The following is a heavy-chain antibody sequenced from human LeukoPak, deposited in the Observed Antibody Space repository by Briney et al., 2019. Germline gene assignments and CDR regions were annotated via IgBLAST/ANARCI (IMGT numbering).Heavy chain of an antibody. Sequence: GASVKVSCKASGYSFTSFDINWVRRATGKGLEWMGWMNPNSGSAGYAQKFQGRVIMTGNTSISTAYMELSGLRSDDTAVYYCARETTVSTTFDLWGRGTLVTVSS. D-gene: IGHD5/OR15-5a*01. V-gene: IGHV1-8*02. CDR3: ARETTVSTTFDL. CDR1: GYSFTSFD. CDR2: MNPNSGSA. J-gene: IGHJ2*01.